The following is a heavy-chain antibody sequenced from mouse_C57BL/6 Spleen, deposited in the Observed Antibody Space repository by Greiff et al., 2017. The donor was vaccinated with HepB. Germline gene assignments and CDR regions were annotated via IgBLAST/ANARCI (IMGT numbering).Heavy chain of an antibody. V-gene: IGHV5-17*01. CDR2: ISSGSSTI. D-gene: IGHD1-1*01. CDR1: GFTFSDYG. J-gene: IGHJ4*01. Sequence: EVQRVESGGGLVKPGGSLKLSCAASGFTFSDYGMHWVRQAPEKGLEWVAYISSGSSTIYYADTVKGRFTISRDNAKNTLFLQMTSLRSEDTAMYYCARGAIATDPGAMDYWGEGTSVTVSS. CDR3: ARGAIATDPGAMDY.